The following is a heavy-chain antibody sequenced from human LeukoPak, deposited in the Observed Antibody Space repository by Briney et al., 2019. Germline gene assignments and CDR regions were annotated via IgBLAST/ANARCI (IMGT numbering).Heavy chain of an antibody. J-gene: IGHJ4*02. CDR1: RFTFSSYG. Sequence: GGSLRLSCAASRFTFSSYGMHWVRQAPGKGLEWVAVISYDGSNKYYADSVKGRFTISRDNSKNTLYLQMNSLRAEDTAIYYCAKDGDWRPAADWGQGTLVTVSS. D-gene: IGHD2-2*01. CDR3: AKDGDWRPAAD. CDR2: ISYDGSNK. V-gene: IGHV3-30*18.